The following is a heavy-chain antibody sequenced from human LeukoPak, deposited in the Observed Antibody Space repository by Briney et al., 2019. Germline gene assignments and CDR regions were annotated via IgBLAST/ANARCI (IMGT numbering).Heavy chain of an antibody. V-gene: IGHV4-34*01. J-gene: IGHJ4*02. CDR2: INHSGST. CDR1: GGAFRGYY. Sequence: PSLTLALTFAVYGGAFRGYYWSWIRQPPGKGLEWIGEINHSGSTNYNPSLKSRVTISVDRSKNQFSLKLSSVTAADTAVYYCASSYDSSGYYPPRLDYWGQGTLVTVS. D-gene: IGHD3-22*01. CDR3: ASSYDSSGYYPPRLDY.